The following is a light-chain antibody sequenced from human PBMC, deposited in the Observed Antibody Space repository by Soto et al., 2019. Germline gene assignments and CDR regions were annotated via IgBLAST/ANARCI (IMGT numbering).Light chain of an antibody. V-gene: IGKV3-20*01. J-gene: IGKJ5*01. CDR1: QSVSSSY. CDR3: QQGGSSLT. Sequence: EIVLTQSPGNLSLSPGERATLSCRASQSVSSSYLAWYQQKPGQAPRLLIYGASSRATGIPARFSGSGSGTDFTLTISRLEPEDFAVYYCQQGGSSLTFGQGTRLEI. CDR2: GAS.